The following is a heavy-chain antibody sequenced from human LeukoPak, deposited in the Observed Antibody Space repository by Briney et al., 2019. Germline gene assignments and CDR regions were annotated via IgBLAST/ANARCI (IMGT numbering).Heavy chain of an antibody. CDR1: GFNFSRYW. D-gene: IGHD2-2*01. CDR3: ARGAGYCSSANRRDYYYMDV. V-gene: IGHV3-7*01. CDR2: IKQDGSEK. Sequence: PGGSLRLSCVGSGFNFSRYWMSWVRQAPGKGLEWVANIKQDGSEKHYVDSVKGRITISRDNAKNSVDLQMNSLRAEDTAVYYCARGAGYCSSANRRDYYYMDVWGKGTTVTVSS. J-gene: IGHJ6*03.